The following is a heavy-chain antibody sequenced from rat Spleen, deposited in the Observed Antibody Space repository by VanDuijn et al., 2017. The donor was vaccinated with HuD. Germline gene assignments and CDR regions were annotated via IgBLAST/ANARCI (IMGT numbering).Heavy chain of an antibody. CDR2: ISPGGGTT. CDR3: ARAGYLRDWYFDF. Sequence: EVQLVESGGGLVQPGRSLKLSCAASGFTFSDYNMAWVRQAPTKGLEWVASISPGGGTTYYRDSVKGRFTISRDDAKSTLYLQMDSLRSEDTATYYCARAGYLRDWYFDFWGPGTMVTVSS. J-gene: IGHJ1*01. CDR1: GFTFSDYN. D-gene: IGHD2-2*01. V-gene: IGHV5S23*01.